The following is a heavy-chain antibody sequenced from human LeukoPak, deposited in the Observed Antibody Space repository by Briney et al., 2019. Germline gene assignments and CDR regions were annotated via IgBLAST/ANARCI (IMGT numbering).Heavy chain of an antibody. Sequence: ASVKGSCKASGYTFTGCYMHWVRQAPGQGLEWMGWINPNSGGTNYAQKFQGRVTMTRDTSISTAYMELSRLRSDDTAVYYCARDYGDYELVYWGQGTLVTVPS. CDR1: GYTFTGCY. V-gene: IGHV1-2*02. CDR3: ARDYGDYELVY. J-gene: IGHJ4*02. CDR2: INPNSGGT. D-gene: IGHD4-17*01.